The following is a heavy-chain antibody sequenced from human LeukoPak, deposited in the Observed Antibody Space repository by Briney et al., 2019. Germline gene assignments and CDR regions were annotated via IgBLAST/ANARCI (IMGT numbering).Heavy chain of an antibody. J-gene: IGHJ6*03. CDR1: GFTFSSYS. CDR2: ISSSSSTI. CDR3: AKGPWEQQLVPYYYYMDV. Sequence: GGSVRLSCAASGFTFSSYSMNWVRQAPGKGLEWVSYISSSSSTIYYADSVKGRFTISRDNAKNSLYLQMNSLRAEDTAVYYCAKGPWEQQLVPYYYYMDVWGKGTTVTVSS. V-gene: IGHV3-48*04. D-gene: IGHD6-13*01.